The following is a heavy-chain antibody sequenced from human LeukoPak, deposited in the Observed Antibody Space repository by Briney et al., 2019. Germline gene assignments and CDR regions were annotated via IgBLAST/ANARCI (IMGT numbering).Heavy chain of an antibody. J-gene: IGHJ4*02. CDR1: GFTFSSYS. Sequence: GGSLRLSCAASGFTFSSYSMNWVRQAPGKGLEWVSSISSSSSYIYYADSVKGRFTISRDNAKNSLYLQMNSLRAEDTAVYYCARAVVNCGYYGWGQGTLVTVSS. D-gene: IGHD3-22*01. CDR2: ISSSSSYI. CDR3: ARAVVNCGYYG. V-gene: IGHV3-21*01.